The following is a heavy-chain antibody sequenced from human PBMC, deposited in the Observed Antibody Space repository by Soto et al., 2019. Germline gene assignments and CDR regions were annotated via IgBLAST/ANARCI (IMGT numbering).Heavy chain of an antibody. CDR2: VYHTGDT. Sequence: TSETLSLTCGVSGGTVASSHWWSWVRQSPGRGLEWIGNVYHTGDTNFNPSLQSRVTFSVDKSNNQFSLRLTSVTAADTAVYFCAREIVTAGGNNYFDPWGPGTLATVSS. CDR1: GGTVASSHW. V-gene: IGHV4-4*02. J-gene: IGHJ5*02. D-gene: IGHD2-21*02. CDR3: AREIVTAGGNNYFDP.